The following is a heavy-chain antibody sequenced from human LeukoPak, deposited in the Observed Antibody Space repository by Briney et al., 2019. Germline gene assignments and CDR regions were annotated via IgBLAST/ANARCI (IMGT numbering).Heavy chain of an antibody. CDR2: FDSEDGET. Sequence: ASVKVSCKASGGSFSSHTISWVRQAPGKGLEWMGGFDSEDGETIYAQKFQGRVTMTEDTSTDTAYMELSSLRSEDTAVYYCATDSGWELQNAFDIWGQGTMVTVSS. J-gene: IGHJ3*02. V-gene: IGHV1-24*01. CDR3: ATDSGWELQNAFDI. CDR1: GGSFSSHT. D-gene: IGHD1-26*01.